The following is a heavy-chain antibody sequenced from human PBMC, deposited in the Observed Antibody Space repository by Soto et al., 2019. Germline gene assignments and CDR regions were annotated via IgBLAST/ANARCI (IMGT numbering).Heavy chain of an antibody. V-gene: IGHV1-69*13. Sequence: ASVKVSCKASGGTFSSYAISWLRQAPGQGLEWMGGIIPIFGTANYAQKFQGRVTITADESTSTAYMELSSLRSEDTAVYYCAREMGACSDSSCYPGPYDSWGQGTLVTVSS. CDR3: AREMGACSDSSCYPGPYDS. CDR2: IIPIFGTA. D-gene: IGHD3-16*01. CDR1: GGTFSSYA. J-gene: IGHJ5*02.